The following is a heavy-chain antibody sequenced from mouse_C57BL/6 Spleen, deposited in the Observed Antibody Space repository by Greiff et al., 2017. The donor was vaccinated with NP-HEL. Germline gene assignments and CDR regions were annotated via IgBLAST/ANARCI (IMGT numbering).Heavy chain of an antibody. CDR3: ARGSSSPFAY. D-gene: IGHD1-1*01. CDR1: GYTFTSYW. V-gene: IGHV1-64*01. CDR2: IHPNSGST. Sequence: QVQLQQPGAELVKPGASVKLSCKASGYTFTSYWMHWVKQRPGQGLEWIGMIHPNSGSTNYNAKFKSKATLTVDKSSSTAYMQLSSLTSEDSAVYYCARGSSSPFAYWGQGTLVTVSA. J-gene: IGHJ3*01.